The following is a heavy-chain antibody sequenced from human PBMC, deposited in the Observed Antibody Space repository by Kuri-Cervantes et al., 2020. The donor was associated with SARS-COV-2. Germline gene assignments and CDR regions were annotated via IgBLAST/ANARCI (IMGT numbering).Heavy chain of an antibody. Sequence: GGFLRLSCAASGFTFSSYAMSWVRQAPGKGLEWVSAISGSGGSTYYADSVKGRFTISRDNSKNTLYLQMNSLRAEDTAVYYCAKAPYGDKGAFDYWGQGTLVTVSS. CDR1: GFTFSSYA. CDR3: AKAPYGDKGAFDY. J-gene: IGHJ4*02. V-gene: IGHV3-23*01. CDR2: ISGSGGST. D-gene: IGHD4-17*01.